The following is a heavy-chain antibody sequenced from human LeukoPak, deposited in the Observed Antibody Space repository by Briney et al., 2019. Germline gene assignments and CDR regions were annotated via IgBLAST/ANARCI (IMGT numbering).Heavy chain of an antibody. Sequence: GGSLRLSCAASGFTFSNYWMHWVRQAPGKGLVWVSRINSDGSSANYADSVKGRFTISRDNARNTLYLQMNGLRAEDTAVYYCAQVGATGYWGQGTLVAVSS. D-gene: IGHD1-26*01. V-gene: IGHV3-74*01. CDR2: INSDGSSA. CDR3: AQVGATGY. J-gene: IGHJ4*02. CDR1: GFTFSNYW.